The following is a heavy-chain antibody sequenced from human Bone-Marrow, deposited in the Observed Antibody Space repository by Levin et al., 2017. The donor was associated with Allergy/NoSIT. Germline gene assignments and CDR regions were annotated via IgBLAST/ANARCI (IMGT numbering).Heavy chain of an antibody. V-gene: IGHV3-30*18. CDR2: MSYDGRSY. CDR3: AKSLLATEWRSAMDV. Sequence: LSLTCAASGFTFSDYGMYWVRQAPGKGLECVAAMSYDGRSYYHEGSVRGRFTISRDNSKSTLFLQMNSLKAEDTAVYYCAKSLLATEWRSAMDVWGQGTTVTVSS. D-gene: IGHD5-24*01. J-gene: IGHJ6*02. CDR1: GFTFSDYG.